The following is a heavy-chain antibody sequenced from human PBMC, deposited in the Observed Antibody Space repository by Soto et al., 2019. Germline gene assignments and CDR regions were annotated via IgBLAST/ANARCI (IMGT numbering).Heavy chain of an antibody. CDR2: ISGSGGST. D-gene: IGHD6-13*01. CDR1: GFTFSSYA. V-gene: IGHV3-23*01. J-gene: IGHJ5*02. CDR3: ARGIRREIAAAGTLDWFDP. Sequence: EVQLLESGGGLVQPGGSLRLSCAASGFTFSSYAMSWVRQAPGKGLEWVSAISGSGGSTYYADSVKGRFTISRDNSKNTLYLQMNSLRAEDTAVYYCARGIRREIAAAGTLDWFDPWGQGTLVTVSS.